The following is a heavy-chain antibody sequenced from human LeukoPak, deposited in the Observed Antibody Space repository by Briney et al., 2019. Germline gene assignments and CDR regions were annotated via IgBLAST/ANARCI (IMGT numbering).Heavy chain of an antibody. CDR3: ASGPDYGDYVMDYYYGMDV. D-gene: IGHD4-17*01. CDR1: GGSISSSSYY. V-gene: IGHV4-39*07. Sequence: PSETLSLTCTVSGGSISSSSYYWGWIRQPPGKGLEWIGSIYYSGSTYYNPSLKSRVTISVDTSKNQFSLKLSSVTAADTAVYYCASGPDYGDYVMDYYYGMDVWGQGTTVTVS. CDR2: IYYSGST. J-gene: IGHJ6*02.